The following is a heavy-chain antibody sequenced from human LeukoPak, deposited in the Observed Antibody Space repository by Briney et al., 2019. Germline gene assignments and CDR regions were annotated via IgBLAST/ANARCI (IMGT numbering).Heavy chain of an antibody. J-gene: IGHJ4*02. CDR3: ARDRRYNDYDYCFDY. V-gene: IGHV1-46*01. D-gene: IGHD5-12*01. Sequence: ASVKVSCKASGYTFTSYYIHWVRQAPGQGLEWVGIINPSGGSTSYAQKFQGRVTMTRDTSTSTVYMELSSLRSEDTAVYYCARDRRYNDYDYCFDYWGQGTLLTVSS. CDR1: GYTFTSYY. CDR2: INPSGGST.